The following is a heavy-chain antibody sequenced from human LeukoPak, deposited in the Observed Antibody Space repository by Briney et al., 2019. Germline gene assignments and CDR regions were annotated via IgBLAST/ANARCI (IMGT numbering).Heavy chain of an antibody. J-gene: IGHJ4*02. V-gene: IGHV3-66*01. D-gene: IGHD4-23*01. CDR3: ARDPGGTSIWDY. Sequence: GGSLRLSCAASGFTLSSNYMSWVRQAPGKGLEWVSVIYSGGGTYYADSVKGRFTISRDNSKNTLDLQMNSLRADDTAVYYCARDPGGTSIWDYWGQGTLVTVSS. CDR2: IYSGGGT. CDR1: GFTLSSNY.